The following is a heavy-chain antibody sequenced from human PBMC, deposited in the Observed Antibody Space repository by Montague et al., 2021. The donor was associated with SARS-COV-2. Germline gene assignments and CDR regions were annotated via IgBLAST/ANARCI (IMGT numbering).Heavy chain of an antibody. CDR1: GYSISSGYY. CDR2: IYHSGST. CDR3: AREQRYCSGCTCYSGWFDP. J-gene: IGHJ5*02. D-gene: IGHD2-15*01. V-gene: IGHV4-38-2*02. Sequence: SETLSLTCTVSGYSISSGYYWGWIRHPQGKGLEWIGSIYHSGSTYYNPSLKSRVTISVATSKNQFSLKRSSVTAADTAVYYCAREQRYCSGCTCYSGWFDPWGQGTLVTVSS.